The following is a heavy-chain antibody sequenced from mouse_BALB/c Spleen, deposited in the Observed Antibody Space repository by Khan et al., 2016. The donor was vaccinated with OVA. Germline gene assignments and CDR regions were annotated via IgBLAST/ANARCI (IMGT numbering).Heavy chain of an antibody. CDR2: INTYTEKT. CDR1: GYTFSNNG. D-gene: IGHD4-1*01. V-gene: IGHV9-3-1*01. Sequence: QIQLVQSGPELKKPGETVKISCKASGYTFSNNGMNWVKLAPGKGFKWMGWINTYTEKTAYADDFQGRFAFSLETSASTAYLQINNLKNEDTATYFGARVGYNGTMDYWGQGTSVTVSS. J-gene: IGHJ4*01. CDR3: ARVGYNGTMDY.